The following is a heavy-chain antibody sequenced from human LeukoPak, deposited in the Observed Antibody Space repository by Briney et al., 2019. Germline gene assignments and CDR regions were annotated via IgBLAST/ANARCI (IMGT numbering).Heavy chain of an antibody. V-gene: IGHV3-30*02. CDR3: ARARRSGGITMIRGVKDRGWFDP. CDR1: GFTFSYYG. D-gene: IGHD3-10*01. Sequence: GGSLRLSCAASGFTFSYYGIHWVRQAPGKGLDWVAFIRSDGSNKYYADSVKGRFTISRDNSKNTLYLELHSLRTEDTAVYYCARARRSGGITMIRGVKDRGWFDPWGQGTLVTVSS. CDR2: IRSDGSNK. J-gene: IGHJ5*02.